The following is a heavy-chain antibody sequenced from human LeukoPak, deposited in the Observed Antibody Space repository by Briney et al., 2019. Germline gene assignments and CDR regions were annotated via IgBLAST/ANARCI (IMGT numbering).Heavy chain of an antibody. V-gene: IGHV3-74*01. CDR2: INPGGSST. CDR1: GFAFSSYW. Sequence: GGSLRLSCAASGFAFSSYWMHWVRQVPGKGLVWVSRINPGGSSTAYADSVKGRFTISRDNAKNTLYLQMDSLRAEDTAIYYCARSNQADDYWGQGTLVTVSS. D-gene: IGHD1-14*01. J-gene: IGHJ4*02. CDR3: ARSNQADDY.